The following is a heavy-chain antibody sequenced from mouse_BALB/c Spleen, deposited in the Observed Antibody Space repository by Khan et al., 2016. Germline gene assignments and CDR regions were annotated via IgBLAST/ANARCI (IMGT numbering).Heavy chain of an antibody. CDR2: INTNTGEP. D-gene: IGHD2-1*01. J-gene: IGHJ2*01. Sequence: QIQLVQSGPELKKPGETVKISCKASGYTFTNYGMNWVKQAPGKGLKWMGWINTNTGEPTYAEEFKGRFAFSLETSASTAYLQINNLKNEDTATXLCGREGVCGNYGDYWGEGTTLTVSS. CDR1: GYTFTNYG. CDR3: GREGVCGNYGDY. V-gene: IGHV9-3*02.